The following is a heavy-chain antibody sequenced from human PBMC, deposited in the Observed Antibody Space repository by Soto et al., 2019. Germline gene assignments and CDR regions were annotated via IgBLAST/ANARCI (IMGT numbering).Heavy chain of an antibody. V-gene: IGHV3-72*01. CDR2: IRDKPHSYTT. J-gene: IGHJ4*02. CDR1: GFTFSDRY. CDR3: TKIGYCIGSSCYWSDY. D-gene: IGHD2-15*01. Sequence: EVHLVESGGGLVQPGGSLTLSCAASGFTFSDRYMDWVRQAPGKGLEWVGRIRDKPHSYTTEYAASVKGRFTISRDDSKNSLYLHMNSLKTEDTAVYYCTKIGYCIGSSCYWSDYWGQGTLVTVSS.